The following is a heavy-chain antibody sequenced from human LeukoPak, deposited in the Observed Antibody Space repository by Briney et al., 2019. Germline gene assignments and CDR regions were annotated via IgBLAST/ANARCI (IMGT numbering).Heavy chain of an antibody. CDR3: ARGLHDFWSGYYPPYYFDY. V-gene: IGHV4-59*01. D-gene: IGHD3-3*01. CDR2: IYYSGST. CDR1: GGSISSYY. Sequence: SETLSLTCTVSGGSISSYYWSWIRQPPGKGLEWIGYIYYSGSTNYNPSLKSRVTITVDTSKNRFSPKLSSVTAADTAVYYCARGLHDFWSGYYPPYYFDYWGQGTLVTVSS. J-gene: IGHJ4*02.